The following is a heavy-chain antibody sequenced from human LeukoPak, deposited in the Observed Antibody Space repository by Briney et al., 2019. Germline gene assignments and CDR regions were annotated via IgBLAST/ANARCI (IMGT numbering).Heavy chain of an antibody. CDR2: IETDGSST. Sequence: PGGSLRLSCAASGFTFVSYWMHWVRKVPGKGLLWVARIETDGSSTAYADSVKGRFTISRDNAKNTLYLQMNSLRAEDTAVYYCARGGWYGDYWGQGTLVTVSS. V-gene: IGHV3-74*01. CDR3: ARGGWYGDY. CDR1: GFTFVSYW. D-gene: IGHD6-19*01. J-gene: IGHJ4*02.